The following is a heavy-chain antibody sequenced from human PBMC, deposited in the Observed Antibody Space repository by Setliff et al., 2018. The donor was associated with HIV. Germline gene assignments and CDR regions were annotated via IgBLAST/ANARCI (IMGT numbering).Heavy chain of an antibody. V-gene: IGHV4-34*01. CDR3: ARGGLNDYTLFYDF. J-gene: IGHJ4*01. Sequence: SETLSLTCAVYGESFSAYFWSWLRQPPGKGLEWIGEINPSGSANYSPSLKSRVTISVDTSKNEFSLKLGSVTAADTAVYFCARGGLNDYTLFYDFWGQGTLVTVSS. CDR2: INPSGSA. D-gene: IGHD3-3*01. CDR1: GESFSAYF.